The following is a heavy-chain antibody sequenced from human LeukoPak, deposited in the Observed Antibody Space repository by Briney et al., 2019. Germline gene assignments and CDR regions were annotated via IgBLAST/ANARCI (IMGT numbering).Heavy chain of an antibody. CDR2: IYHSGST. CDR3: ARGTFRGSYSIYFDY. J-gene: IGHJ4*02. D-gene: IGHD1-26*01. V-gene: IGHV4-4*02. Sequence: SGTLSPTCAVSGGSISSSNWWSWVRQPPGKGLEWIGEIYHSGSTNYNPSLKSRVTISVDTSKNQFSLKLSSVTAADTAVYYCARGTFRGSYSIYFDYWGQGTLVAVSS. CDR1: GGSISSSNW.